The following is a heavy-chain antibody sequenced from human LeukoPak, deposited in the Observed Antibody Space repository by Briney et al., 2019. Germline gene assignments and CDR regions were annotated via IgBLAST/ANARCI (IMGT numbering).Heavy chain of an antibody. CDR2: ISAYNGNT. CDR3: AREEWFGELMGLAFDI. CDR1: GYTFTSYG. Sequence: ASVKVSCKASGYTFTSYGISWVRQAPGQGLEWMGWISAYNGNTNYAQKLQGRVTMTTDTSTSTAYMELRSLRSDDTAVYYCAREEWFGELMGLAFDIWGQGTMVTVSS. D-gene: IGHD3-10*01. V-gene: IGHV1-18*01. J-gene: IGHJ3*02.